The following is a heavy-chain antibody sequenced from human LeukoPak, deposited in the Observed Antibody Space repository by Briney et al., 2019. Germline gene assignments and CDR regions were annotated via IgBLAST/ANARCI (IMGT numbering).Heavy chain of an antibody. J-gene: IGHJ4*02. Sequence: PGGSLRLSCAASGFTLCSYAMSWVRQAPGEGLGWVSALLGSGGSAYYADSVKGRFTISRDNSKNTLYLQMNSLRAEDTAVHYCAKARGYYYDSSDYYFDYWGQGTLVTVSS. V-gene: IGHV3-23*01. CDR2: LLGSGGSA. CDR3: AKARGYYYDSSDYYFDY. CDR1: GFTLCSYA. D-gene: IGHD3-22*01.